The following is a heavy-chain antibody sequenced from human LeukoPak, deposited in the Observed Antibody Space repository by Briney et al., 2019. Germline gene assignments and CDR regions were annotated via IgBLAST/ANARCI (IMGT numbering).Heavy chain of an antibody. D-gene: IGHD6-19*01. CDR2: IYPGDSDT. J-gene: IGHJ4*02. V-gene: IGHV5-51*01. CDR1: GYSFTTYW. CDR3: ASSLVVAGSSVSGFDY. Sequence: GESLKISCKGSGYSFTTYWIGWVRQMPGKGLEWMGIIYPGDSDTRYSPSFQGQVTISADKSISTAYLQWSSLRASDTAMHYCASSLVVAGSSVSGFDYWGQGTLVTVSS.